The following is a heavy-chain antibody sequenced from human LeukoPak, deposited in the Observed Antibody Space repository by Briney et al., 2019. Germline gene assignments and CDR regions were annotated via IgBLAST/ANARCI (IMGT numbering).Heavy chain of an antibody. CDR3: ASMTGDY. Sequence: SETLSLTCAISGGSITSSSYYWGWIRQPPGKGLEWIGSIYYSGSTYYNPSLKSRVTISVDTSKNQFSLKLSSVTAADTAVYYYASMTGDYWGQGTLVTVSS. CDR1: GGSITSSSYY. CDR2: IYYSGST. J-gene: IGHJ4*02. V-gene: IGHV4-39*07. D-gene: IGHD3-10*01.